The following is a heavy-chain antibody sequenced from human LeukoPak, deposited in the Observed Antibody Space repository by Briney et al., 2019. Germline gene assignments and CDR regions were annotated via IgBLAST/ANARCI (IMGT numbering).Heavy chain of an antibody. CDR1: GFTFSSYA. CDR3: TRARTIFGVVKGGPDAFDI. J-gene: IGHJ3*02. V-gene: IGHV3-49*04. CDR2: IRSKAYGGTT. D-gene: IGHD3-3*01. Sequence: GRSLRLSCAASGFTFSSYAMSWVRQAPGKGLEWVGFIRSKAYGGTTEYAASVKGRFTISRDDSKSIAYLQMNSLKTADTAVYYCTRARTIFGVVKGGPDAFDIWGQGTMVTVSS.